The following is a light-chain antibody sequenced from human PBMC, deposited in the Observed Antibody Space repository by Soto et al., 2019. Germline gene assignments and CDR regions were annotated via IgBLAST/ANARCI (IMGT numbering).Light chain of an antibody. CDR1: QSVSSSY. CDR2: GAS. V-gene: IGKV3-20*01. CDR3: QQYDSSPRT. Sequence: EIVLTQSPGTLSLSPGERAPLSCRASQSVSSSYLAWYQQKPGQAPRLLIYGASNRATGIPDRFSGSGSGTDFTLTISRLEPEDFAVYWCQQYDSSPRTFGQGTKVDIK. J-gene: IGKJ1*01.